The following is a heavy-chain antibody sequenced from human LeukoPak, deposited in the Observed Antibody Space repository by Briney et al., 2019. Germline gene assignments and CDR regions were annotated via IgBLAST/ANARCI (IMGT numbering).Heavy chain of an antibody. Sequence: PSETLSLTCTVSSGSISTSNYYWGWVRQPPGKALEWIGNIFYSGSTYYSPSLKSRVTISLDTSRNQFSLKLSSVTAADTAVYYCARDGTPNYSSGWVYMDVWGKGTTVTISS. V-gene: IGHV4-39*07. CDR3: ARDGTPNYSSGWVYMDV. CDR2: IFYSGST. D-gene: IGHD6-25*01. CDR1: SGSISTSNYY. J-gene: IGHJ6*03.